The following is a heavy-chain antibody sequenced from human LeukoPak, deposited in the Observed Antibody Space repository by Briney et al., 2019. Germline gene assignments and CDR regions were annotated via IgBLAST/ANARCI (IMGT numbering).Heavy chain of an antibody. V-gene: IGHV3-7*01. D-gene: IGHD2-15*01. Sequence: GGSLRLSCAASGFTFSNYWMTWLPQAPGKGLEWLANIKHDGSEHYYLDSVKGRFTISRDNDKSSMWLQMNSLRDEDTAVYYCARDQTPFYWGKGSMVTVSS. CDR1: GFTFSNYW. CDR2: IKHDGSEH. CDR3: ARDQTPFY. J-gene: IGHJ4*02.